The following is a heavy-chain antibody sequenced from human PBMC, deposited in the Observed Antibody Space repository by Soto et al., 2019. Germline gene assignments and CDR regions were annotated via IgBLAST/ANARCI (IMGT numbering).Heavy chain of an antibody. Sequence: EVQLLESGGGVVQPGESLKLACAASGFPFTNYAMSWVRQAPGKGLEWVSTTGGGIGPYYADSVKGRFTISRDNPRSTLYLEMNSLRAEDKDIYYCAQMPDGVNSNSPYCWGPGTLVTVSS. CDR2: TGGGIGP. J-gene: IGHJ4*02. D-gene: IGHD1-1*01. V-gene: IGHV3-23*01. CDR3: AQMPDGVNSNSPYC. CDR1: GFPFTNYA.